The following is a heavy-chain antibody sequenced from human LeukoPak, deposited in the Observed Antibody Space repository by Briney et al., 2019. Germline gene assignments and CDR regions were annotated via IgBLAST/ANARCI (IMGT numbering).Heavy chain of an antibody. CDR1: TLSVGGSF. Sequence: GGSLRLSCVDSTLSVGGSFVSWVRQAPGKGLEWVSSISSDSSYIYYADAVHGRFTVSRDNAKYSLYLQMNSLRAEDTAVYYCVRGSYGAYDYWGQGSLVTVSS. CDR2: ISSDSSYI. CDR3: VRGSYGAYDY. V-gene: IGHV3-21*01. J-gene: IGHJ4*02. D-gene: IGHD4-17*01.